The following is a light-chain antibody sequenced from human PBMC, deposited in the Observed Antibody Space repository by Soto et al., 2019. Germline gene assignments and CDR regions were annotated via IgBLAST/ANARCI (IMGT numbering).Light chain of an antibody. CDR2: GAS. Sequence: EIVLTQSPGTLSLSPGERATLSCRASQSVSSSYLAWYQQKPGQAPRLLIYGASSRATGIPDRFSGSGSGTDFTLXXSRXXPEXXAVYYCQQYDSSLGLTFGGGTKVEIK. CDR3: QQYDSSLGLT. CDR1: QSVSSSY. V-gene: IGKV3-20*01. J-gene: IGKJ4*01.